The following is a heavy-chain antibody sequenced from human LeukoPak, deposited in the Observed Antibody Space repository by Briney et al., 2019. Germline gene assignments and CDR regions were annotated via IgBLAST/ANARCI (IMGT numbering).Heavy chain of an antibody. CDR3: ALRGVPAAIDY. CDR2: IIPIFGTA. CDR1: GGAFSSYA. Sequence: SVKVSCKASGGAFSSYAISWVRQAPGQGLEWMGGIIPIFGTANYAQKFQGRVTITADESTSTAYMELSSLRSEDTAVYYCALRGVPAAIDYRGQGTLVTVSS. D-gene: IGHD2-2*01. J-gene: IGHJ4*02. V-gene: IGHV1-69*13.